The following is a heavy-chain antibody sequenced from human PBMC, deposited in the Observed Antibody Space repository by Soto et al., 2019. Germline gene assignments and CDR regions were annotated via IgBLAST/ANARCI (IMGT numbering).Heavy chain of an antibody. CDR1: GFTFDYYW. D-gene: IGHD3-10*01. CDR3: TRGDRGGFDL. CDR2: VHSDGTTT. Sequence: EVQLVESGGGLVQPGESLRLSCAASGFTFDYYWMHWVRQAPGKGLVWVSRVHSDGTTTAYADSVKGRFTISRDNARNTVSLQMSSLRAEDTAIYYCTRGDRGGFDLWGHGTVVTVSS. V-gene: IGHV3-74*01. J-gene: IGHJ3*01.